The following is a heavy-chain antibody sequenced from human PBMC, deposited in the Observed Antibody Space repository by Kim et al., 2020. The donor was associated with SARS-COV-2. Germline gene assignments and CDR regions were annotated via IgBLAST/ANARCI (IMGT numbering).Heavy chain of an antibody. CDR1: GYSFTSYW. D-gene: IGHD6-19*01. CDR3: ARHAGGGSSGWEVWFDP. CDR2: IDPSDSYT. Sequence: GESLKISCKGSGYSFTSYWISWVRQMPGKGLEWMGRIDPSDSYTNYSPSFQGHVTISADKSISTAYLQWSSLKASDTAMYYCARHAGGGSSGWEVWFDPWGQGTLVTVSS. V-gene: IGHV5-10-1*01. J-gene: IGHJ5*02.